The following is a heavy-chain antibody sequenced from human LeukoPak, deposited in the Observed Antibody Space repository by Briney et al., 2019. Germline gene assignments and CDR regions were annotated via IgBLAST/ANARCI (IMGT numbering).Heavy chain of an antibody. V-gene: IGHV3-21*04. CDR2: ISSSSSYI. J-gene: IGHJ4*02. Sequence: GGSLRLSCAASGFTFSSYSMNWVRQAPGKGLEWVSSISSSSSYIYYADSVKGRFTISRDNAKNSLYLQMNSLRAEDTAVYYCARDQDTAMVTRSFDYWGQGALVTVSS. CDR1: GFTFSSYS. D-gene: IGHD5-18*01. CDR3: ARDQDTAMVTRSFDY.